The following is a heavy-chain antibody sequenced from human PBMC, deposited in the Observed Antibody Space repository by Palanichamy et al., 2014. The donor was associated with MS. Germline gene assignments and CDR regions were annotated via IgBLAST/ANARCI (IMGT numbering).Heavy chain of an antibody. Sequence: QVQLVESGGGVVQPGRSLRLSCAASGFTFKNFAVHWVRQAPGKGLEWLAVISNDGKNKYYADSVKGRFTISRDTSKNTVYLEVNSLRAEDTAMYYCARTYDYGDPAYYYFGMDVWGQGTTVTVSS. V-gene: IGHV3-30*04. J-gene: IGHJ6*02. CDR3: ARTYDYGDPAYYYFGMDV. CDR1: GFTFKNFA. D-gene: IGHD4-17*01. CDR2: ISNDGKNK.